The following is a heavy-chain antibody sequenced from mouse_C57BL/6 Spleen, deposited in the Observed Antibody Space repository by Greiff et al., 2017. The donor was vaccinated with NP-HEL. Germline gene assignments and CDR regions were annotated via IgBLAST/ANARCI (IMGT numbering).Heavy chain of an antibody. CDR3: ASYDYWFAY. Sequence: EVKVVESEGGLVQPGSSMKLSCTASGFTFSDYYMAWVRQVPEKGLEWVANINYDGSSTYYLDSLKSRFIISRDNAKNILYLQMSSLKSEDTATYYCASYDYWFAYWGQGTLVTVSA. V-gene: IGHV5-16*01. CDR2: INYDGSST. D-gene: IGHD2-4*01. J-gene: IGHJ3*01. CDR1: GFTFSDYY.